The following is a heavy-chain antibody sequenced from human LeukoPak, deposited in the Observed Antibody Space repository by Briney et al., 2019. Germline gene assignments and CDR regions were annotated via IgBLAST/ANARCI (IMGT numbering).Heavy chain of an antibody. CDR3: ARQQGLQNLNFDY. Sequence: ASVKVSCKTSGYTFTSYYTHWMRQAPGQGLEWMGIINPIGGTTDYSQKFQGRVTMTRDTSTSTVYMELSGLSPEDTAVYYCARQQGLQNLNFDYWGQGTLVTVSS. V-gene: IGHV1-46*01. CDR2: INPIGGTT. D-gene: IGHD4-11*01. CDR1: GYTFTSYY. J-gene: IGHJ4*02.